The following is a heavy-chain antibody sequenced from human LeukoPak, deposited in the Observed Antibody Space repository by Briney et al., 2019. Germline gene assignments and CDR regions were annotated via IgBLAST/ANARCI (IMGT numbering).Heavy chain of an antibody. V-gene: IGHV4-34*01. CDR1: GGSSSGYY. D-gene: IGHD3-10*01. J-gene: IGHJ5*02. CDR2: INHSGST. CDR3: ARRGPPRTMLRGVKSGWFDP. Sequence: SETLSLTCVLYGGSSSGYYWNWIRQPPGKGLEWIGEINHSGSTNYNPSLKSRVTISVDTSKNQFSLKLSSVTAADTAVYYCARRGPPRTMLRGVKSGWFDPWGQGTLVTVSS.